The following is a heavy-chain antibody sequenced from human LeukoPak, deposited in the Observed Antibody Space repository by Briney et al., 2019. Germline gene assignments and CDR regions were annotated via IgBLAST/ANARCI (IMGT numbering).Heavy chain of an antibody. V-gene: IGHV1-2*02. D-gene: IGHD1-1*01. CDR2: INTNNGGT. CDR1: GYTFTSYY. J-gene: IGHJ4*02. CDR3: ARSPSGQLDY. Sequence: ASVKVSRKTSGYTFTSYYIHWVRPAPAQGLECMGWINTNNGGTTYAQNFQGRVSMTRDTSISTAYMELSGLRSDDTAVYYCARSPSGQLDYWGRGTLVTVSS.